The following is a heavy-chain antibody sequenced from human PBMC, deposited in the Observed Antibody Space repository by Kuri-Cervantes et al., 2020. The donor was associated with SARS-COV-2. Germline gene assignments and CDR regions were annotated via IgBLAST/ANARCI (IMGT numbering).Heavy chain of an antibody. D-gene: IGHD3-10*01. V-gene: IGHV3-30*03. CDR1: GFAFSGSA. CDR2: ISSDGSIR. J-gene: IGHJ6*02. CDR3: ARAGSGNYYIPFYYFGLDV. Sequence: GGSLRLSCEASGFAFSGSAMHWVRQAPGKGLEWVALISSDGSIRHYGDSVKGRLIISREDSKNTLYLQMNSLRAEDTAVYYCARAGSGNYYIPFYYFGLDVWGQGITVTVSS.